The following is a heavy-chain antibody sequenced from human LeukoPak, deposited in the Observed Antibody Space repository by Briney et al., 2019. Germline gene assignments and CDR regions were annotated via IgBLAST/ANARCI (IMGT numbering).Heavy chain of an antibody. Sequence: PSETLSLTCTVSGGSISSYYWRWIRQPPGKGLEGIGYIYYSGSTNYNPSLKSRVTISVDTSKNQFSLKLSSVTAADTAVYYCAREIRLDYYDSSGYYYRDAFDIWGQGTMVTVSS. D-gene: IGHD3-22*01. J-gene: IGHJ3*02. CDR3: AREIRLDYYDSSGYYYRDAFDI. CDR1: GGSISSYY. CDR2: IYYSGST. V-gene: IGHV4-59*01.